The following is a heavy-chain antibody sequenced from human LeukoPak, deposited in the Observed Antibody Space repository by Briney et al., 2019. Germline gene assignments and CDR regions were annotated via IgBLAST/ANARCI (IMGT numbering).Heavy chain of an antibody. CDR2: INLNSGGT. J-gene: IGHJ4*02. CDR1: GYTFTGYY. Sequence: ASVKVSCKASGYTFTGYYMHWVRQAPGQGLGWMGWINLNSGGTICAQKFQGRVTMTRDTSISTAYMDLSRLRSDDTAMYYCAKGTTVVPNFDYWGQGTLVTVSS. CDR3: AKGTTVVPNFDY. V-gene: IGHV1-2*02. D-gene: IGHD4-11*01.